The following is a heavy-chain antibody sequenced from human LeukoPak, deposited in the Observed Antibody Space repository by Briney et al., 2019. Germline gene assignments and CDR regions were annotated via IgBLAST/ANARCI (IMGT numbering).Heavy chain of an antibody. CDR3: ARVCIAAAGEGAFDI. CDR2: IYYSGST. V-gene: IGHV4-59*01. D-gene: IGHD6-13*01. CDR1: GGSISSYY. Sequence: SETLSLTCTVSGGSISSYYWSWIRQPPGKGLEWIGYIYYSGSTNHNPSLKSRVTISVDTSKNQFSLKLSSVTAADTAVYYCARVCIAAAGEGAFDIWGQGTMVTVSS. J-gene: IGHJ3*02.